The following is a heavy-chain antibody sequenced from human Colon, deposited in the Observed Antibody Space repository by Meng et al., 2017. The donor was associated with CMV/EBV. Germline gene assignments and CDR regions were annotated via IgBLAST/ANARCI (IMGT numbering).Heavy chain of an antibody. CDR1: GFTFNKYW. CDR3: VTWLGDPFVDY. D-gene: IGHD3-10*01. CDR2: IDNEGSGA. V-gene: IGHV3-74*01. J-gene: IGHJ4*02. Sequence: GGSLRLSCVASGFTFNKYWMHWVRQPPGGGLVWLSRIDNEGSGAIYADSVRGRFTVSRDNGKNTQYLQINSLTVEDTATYYCVTWLGDPFVDYWGQGTLVTISS.